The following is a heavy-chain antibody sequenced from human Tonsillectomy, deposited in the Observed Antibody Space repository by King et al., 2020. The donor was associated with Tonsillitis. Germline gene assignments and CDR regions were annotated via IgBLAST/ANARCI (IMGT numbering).Heavy chain of an antibody. V-gene: IGHV4-59*08. CDR2: IHYSGST. Sequence: QLQESGPGLVKPSETLSLTCTVSGGSISGFYWTWIRQPPGKGLEWIGYIHYSGSTNYNPSLQSRVTISVDTSKTQFSLKLTSVTAADTAVYYCAGRLGSLDAFDIWGQGTVVTVSS. CDR1: GGSISGFY. J-gene: IGHJ3*02. CDR3: AGRLGSLDAFDI. D-gene: IGHD1-26*01.